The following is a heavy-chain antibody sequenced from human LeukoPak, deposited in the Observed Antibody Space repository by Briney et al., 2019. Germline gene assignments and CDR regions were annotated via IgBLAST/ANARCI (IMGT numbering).Heavy chain of an antibody. V-gene: IGHV4-34*01. CDR1: GGSFSGYY. Sequence: SETLSLTCAVYGGSFSGYYWSWIRRPPGKGLEWIGEINHSGSTNYNPSLKSRVTISVDTSKNQFSLKLSSVTAADTAVYYCARGPVAGLYFDYWGQGTLVTVSS. J-gene: IGHJ4*02. CDR3: ARGPVAGLYFDY. CDR2: INHSGST. D-gene: IGHD6-19*01.